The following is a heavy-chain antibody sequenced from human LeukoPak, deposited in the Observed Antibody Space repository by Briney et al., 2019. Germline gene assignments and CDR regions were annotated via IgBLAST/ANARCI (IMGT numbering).Heavy chain of an antibody. CDR1: GYTFTSYA. J-gene: IGHJ4*02. Sequence: GALVKVSCKASGYTFTSYAMHWVRQAPGQRLEWMGWINAGNGNTKYSQNFQGRVTFISNTSATTAFMELSSLRSEDAAVYYCARDSGSGNNDYWGQGTLVTVSS. V-gene: IGHV1-3*01. CDR2: INAGNGNT. CDR3: ARDSGSGNNDY. D-gene: IGHD1-26*01.